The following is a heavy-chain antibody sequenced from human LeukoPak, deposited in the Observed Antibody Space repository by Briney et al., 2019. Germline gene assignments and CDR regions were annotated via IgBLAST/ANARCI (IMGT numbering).Heavy chain of an antibody. CDR2: INHSGST. V-gene: IGHV4-34*01. D-gene: IGHD3-10*01. CDR3: ARGAVLVPCMDV. CDR1: GGSFSGYY. J-gene: IGHJ6*02. Sequence: KSSETLSLTCAVYGGSFSGYYWSWIRQPPGKGLEWIGEINHSGSTNYHPSLKSRVTISVDTSKSQFSLKLRSVTAADTAVYYCARGAVLVPCMDVWGQGTTVTGSS.